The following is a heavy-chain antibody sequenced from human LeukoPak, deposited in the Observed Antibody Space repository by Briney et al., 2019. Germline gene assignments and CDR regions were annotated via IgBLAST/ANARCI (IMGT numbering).Heavy chain of an antibody. V-gene: IGHV1-2*02. CDR1: GYTFTGYY. Sequence: ASVKVSCKASGYTFTGYYMHWVRQAPGQGLEWMGWINPNSDDTDYAQKFQGRITMSRDTSINTAYMELTRLRSDDTAVYYCATGDYSGTKPDPIDMWGQGTMVTVSS. J-gene: IGHJ3*02. CDR2: INPNSDDT. CDR3: ATGDYSGTKPDPIDM. D-gene: IGHD3-10*01.